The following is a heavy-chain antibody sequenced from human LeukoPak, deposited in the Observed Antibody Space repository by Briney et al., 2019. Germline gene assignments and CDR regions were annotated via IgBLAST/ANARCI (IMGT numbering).Heavy chain of an antibody. CDR2: IGGSGIRT. V-gene: IGHV3-23*01. J-gene: IGHJ6*03. Sequence: GGSLRLSCSASGFTFTIYGMNWVRQAPGKGLEWVSGIGGSGIRTYYADSVKGRFIISRDNSKNTLYLQMNSLRPEDTAVYFCAKDWRRIVVVGPITRHGNYMDVWGKGTTVTISS. D-gene: IGHD2-15*01. CDR1: GFTFTIYG. CDR3: AKDWRRIVVVGPITRHGNYMDV.